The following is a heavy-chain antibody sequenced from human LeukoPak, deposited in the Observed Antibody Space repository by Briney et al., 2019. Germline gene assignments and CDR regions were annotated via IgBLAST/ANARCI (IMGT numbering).Heavy chain of an antibody. V-gene: IGHV1-69*04. CDR3: ARARRVVCSRTSCYPANYYYKMEV. CDR2: IIPILGIA. D-gene: IGHD2-2*01. J-gene: IGHJ6*03. Sequence: GASVKVSCKASGGTFSSYAISWVRQAPGQGLEWMGRIIPILGIANYAQKFQGRVTITADKSTSTAYMELSSLRSEDTAVYCCARARRVVCSRTSCYPANYYYKMEVWGKGPTVPVPS. CDR1: GGTFSSYA.